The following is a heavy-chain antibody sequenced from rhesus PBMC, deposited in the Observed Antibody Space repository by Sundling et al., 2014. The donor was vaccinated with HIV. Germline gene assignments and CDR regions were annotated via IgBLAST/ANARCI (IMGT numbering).Heavy chain of an antibody. V-gene: IGHV3-136*01. CDR2: ISSASSYI. Sequence: EVQLVESGGGLVQPGGSLRLSCVASGFTFSSYGMSWVRQAPGKGLEWVSSISSASSYIYYADSVKGRFTISRDNAKNSLSLQMNSLRAEDTAVYYCTADYNWNYIFDYWGQGVLVTVSS. D-gene: IGHD1-26*01. CDR1: GFTFSSYG. J-gene: IGHJ4*01. CDR3: TADYNWNYIFDY.